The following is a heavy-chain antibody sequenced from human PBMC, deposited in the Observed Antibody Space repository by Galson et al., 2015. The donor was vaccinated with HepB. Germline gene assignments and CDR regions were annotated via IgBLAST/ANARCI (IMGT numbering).Heavy chain of an antibody. CDR2: IIPIFGTA. V-gene: IGHV1-69*13. J-gene: IGHJ6*03. CDR1: GGTFSSYA. D-gene: IGHD4-11*01. Sequence: SVKVSCKASGGTFSSYAISWVRQAPGQGLEWMGGIIPIFGTANYAQKFQGRDTITADESTSTAYMELSSLRSEDTAVYYCARDRADYNGYYYYYMDVWGKGTTVTVSS. CDR3: ARDRADYNGYYYYYMDV.